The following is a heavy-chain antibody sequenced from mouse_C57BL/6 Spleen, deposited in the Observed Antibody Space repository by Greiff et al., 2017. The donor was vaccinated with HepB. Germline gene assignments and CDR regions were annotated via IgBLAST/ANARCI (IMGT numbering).Heavy chain of an antibody. CDR2: INPSSGYT. Sequence: QVQLQQSGAELARPGASVKMSCKASGYTFTSYTMHWVKQRPGQGLEWIGYINPSSGYTKYNQKFKDKATLTADKSSSTAYMQLSSLTSEDSAVYYCARGFRSQYAMDDWGQVTSVTVSS. D-gene: IGHD6-2*01. CDR1: GYTFTSYT. J-gene: IGHJ4*01. V-gene: IGHV1-4*01. CDR3: ARGFRSQYAMDD.